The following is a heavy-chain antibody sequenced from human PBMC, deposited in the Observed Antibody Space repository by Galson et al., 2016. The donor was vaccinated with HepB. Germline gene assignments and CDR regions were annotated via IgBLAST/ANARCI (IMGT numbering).Heavy chain of an antibody. Sequence: SVKVSCKASGYIYSSYGISWVRQAPGQGLEWIGWISTYNRNTNHAQNFQDRVTMTTDTSTSTAYLLLRSLRSDDMAVYYCARVDFGASYYYGMDVWGQGTTVTVSS. CDR3: ARVDFGASYYYGMDV. CDR1: GYIYSSYG. CDR2: ISTYNRNT. J-gene: IGHJ6*02. V-gene: IGHV1-18*03. D-gene: IGHD3-3*01.